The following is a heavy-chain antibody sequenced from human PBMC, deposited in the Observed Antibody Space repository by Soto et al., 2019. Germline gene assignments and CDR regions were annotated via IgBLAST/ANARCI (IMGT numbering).Heavy chain of an antibody. J-gene: IGHJ4*02. CDR3: AREDFYRFDY. CDR2: IKEDGSAK. V-gene: IGHV3-7*01. Sequence: EVQLVESGGGLVQPGGSLRVSCAASGFSFTSYWMSWVRQAPGKGLEWVANIKEDGSAKYYLDSVKGRFTISRDNAKNSLYLQMSSLRAEDTAVYYCAREDFYRFDYWGQGNQVTVSS. CDR1: GFSFTSYW.